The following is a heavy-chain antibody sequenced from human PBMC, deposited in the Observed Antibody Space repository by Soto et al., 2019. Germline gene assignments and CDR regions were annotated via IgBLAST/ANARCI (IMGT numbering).Heavy chain of an antibody. V-gene: IGHV4-59*01. D-gene: IGHD5-12*01. CDR3: ARDPVDGYAFFDY. CDR2: FHNSGST. CDR1: GDPLGGFH. J-gene: IGHJ4*02. Sequence: PSETLSLTCTFFGDPLGGFHLDWVPQPPGKGLQWIGYFHNSGSTTYNSSLKSRVTISIDTSKKQSSLKLTSVTAADTAVYYCARDPVDGYAFFDYWGQGILVTLSS.